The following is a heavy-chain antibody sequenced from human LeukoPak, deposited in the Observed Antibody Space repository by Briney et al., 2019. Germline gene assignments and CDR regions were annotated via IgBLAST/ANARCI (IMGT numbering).Heavy chain of an antibody. CDR1: GFTVSSYA. Sequence: PGGSLRLSCTASGFTVSSYAMSWVRQAPGKGLEWVSAISGSGGSAYYADSVKGRFTISRDNSKNTLYLQMNSLRAEDTAVYYCAKDSYGFFVGHFDPWGQGTLVTVSS. CDR2: ISGSGGSA. D-gene: IGHD3-3*01. V-gene: IGHV3-23*01. J-gene: IGHJ5*02. CDR3: AKDSYGFFVGHFDP.